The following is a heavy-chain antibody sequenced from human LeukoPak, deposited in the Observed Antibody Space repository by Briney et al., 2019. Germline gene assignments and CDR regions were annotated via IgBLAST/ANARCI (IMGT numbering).Heavy chain of an antibody. CDR2: ISGSGGST. V-gene: IGHV3-23*01. CDR3: AKDRWSYYDSSGSSYFQY. CDR1: GFTFSSYA. J-gene: IGHJ1*01. D-gene: IGHD3-22*01. Sequence: PGGSLRLSCAASGFTFSSYAMSWVRQAPGKGLEWVSAISGSGGSTYYADSVKGRFTISRDNSKNTLYLQMNSLRAEDTAVYYCAKDRWSYYDSSGSSYFQYWGQGTLVTVSS.